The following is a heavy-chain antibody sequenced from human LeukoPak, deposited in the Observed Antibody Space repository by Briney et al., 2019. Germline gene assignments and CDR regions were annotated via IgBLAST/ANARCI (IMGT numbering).Heavy chain of an antibody. CDR3: ARDFEADYYDSSGYVRRPEFGPFDY. J-gene: IGHJ4*02. V-gene: IGHV1-46*01. CDR2: INPSGGST. CDR1: GYTFTSYY. D-gene: IGHD3-22*01. Sequence: PGASVKVSCKASGYTFTSYYMHWVRQAPGQGLEWMGIINPSGGSTSYAQKFQGRVTMTRDTSTSTVYMELSSLRSEDTAVYYCARDFEADYYDSSGYVRRPEFGPFDYWGQGTLVTVSS.